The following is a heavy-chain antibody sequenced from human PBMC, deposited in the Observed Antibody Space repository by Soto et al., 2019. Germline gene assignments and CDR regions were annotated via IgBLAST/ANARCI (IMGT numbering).Heavy chain of an antibody. V-gene: IGHV4-31*03. J-gene: IGHJ4*02. D-gene: IGHD3-10*01. CDR1: GDSISSSGYY. Sequence: SETLSLTCSVSGDSISSSGYYWSWIRQRPGKGLEWIGNIYYSGSSYNNPSLKSRVTISVNTSKNQFSLNLRSVTAADTAVYYCARDSDYYSSGSFDYWGQGTLGTVSS. CDR2: IYYSGSS. CDR3: ARDSDYYSSGSFDY.